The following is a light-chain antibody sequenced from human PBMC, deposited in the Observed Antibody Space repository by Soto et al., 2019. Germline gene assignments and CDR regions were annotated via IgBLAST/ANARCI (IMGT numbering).Light chain of an antibody. CDR2: AAS. Sequence: DILITQSPSSRSESTVDRGTISCRTSQTVSTYLNWYQHKPGRGPTLLIYAASSLQSGVPSRFSGSGSGTDFTLTISSLQPEDFATYYCQQSYSTRINFGQGTRLEI. CDR3: QQSYSTRIN. J-gene: IGKJ5*01. V-gene: IGKV1-39*01. CDR1: QTVSTY.